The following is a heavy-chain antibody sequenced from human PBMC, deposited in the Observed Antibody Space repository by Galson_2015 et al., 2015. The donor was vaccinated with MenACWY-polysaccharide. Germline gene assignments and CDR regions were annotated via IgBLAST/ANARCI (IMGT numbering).Heavy chain of an antibody. CDR3: AKGDGRSRPYCFDN. V-gene: IGHV3-23*01. Sequence: SLRLSCAASGFTFSSYAMSWVRQAPGKGLEWVAAITGTGDDTYHADSVKGRFTISRDNSRDTLDLQMKGLRVDDTAIYYCAKGDGRSRPYCFDNWGQGALVTVSS. CDR1: GFTFSSYA. J-gene: IGHJ4*02. CDR2: ITGTGDDT.